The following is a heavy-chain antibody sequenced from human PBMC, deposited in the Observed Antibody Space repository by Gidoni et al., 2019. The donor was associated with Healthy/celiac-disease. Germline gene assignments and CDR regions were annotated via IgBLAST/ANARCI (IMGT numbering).Heavy chain of an antibody. CDR2: IWYDGSNK. CDR3: ASTYDSSGSDYFDY. D-gene: IGHD3-22*01. J-gene: IGHJ4*02. CDR1: GFTFSSYG. V-gene: IGHV3-33*01. Sequence: QVQLVESGGGVVQPGRSLRLSCAASGFTFSSYGMHWVRQAPGKGLEWVAVIWYDGSNKNYADSVKGRFTISRDNSKNTLYLQMNSLRAEDTAVYYCASTYDSSGSDYFDYWGQGTLVTVSS.